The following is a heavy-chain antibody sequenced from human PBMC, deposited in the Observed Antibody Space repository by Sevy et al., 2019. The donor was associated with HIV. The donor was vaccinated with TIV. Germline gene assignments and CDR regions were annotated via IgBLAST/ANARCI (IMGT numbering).Heavy chain of an antibody. Sequence: SETLSLTCTVSGDSINTYYWSWIRQPPGKGLEWIGYVSTSGSTNYNPSLKSRGTISLDTSRNQVSLKVTSVTAADAAVYYCARLRWDLVVVPGATPGCYFDQWGQGTLVTDSS. CDR2: VSTSGST. D-gene: IGHD2-2*01. CDR1: GDSINTYY. CDR3: ARLRWDLVVVPGATPGCYFDQ. J-gene: IGHJ4*02. V-gene: IGHV4-4*08.